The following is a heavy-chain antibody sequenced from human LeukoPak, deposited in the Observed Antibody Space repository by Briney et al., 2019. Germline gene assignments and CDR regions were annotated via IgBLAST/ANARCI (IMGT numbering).Heavy chain of an antibody. J-gene: IGHJ5*02. V-gene: IGHV3-48*04. D-gene: IGHD1-20*01. CDR2: TSSSSSTI. Sequence: GGSLRLSCAASGFTFSGYDMSWVRQAPGKGLEWVSYTSSSSSTIYYADSVKSRFTISRDNAKNSLYLQMNSLRAEDTAVYYCAREIPRRYNWNRRGPNWFDPWGQGTLVTVSS. CDR1: GFTFSGYD. CDR3: AREIPRRYNWNRRGPNWFDP.